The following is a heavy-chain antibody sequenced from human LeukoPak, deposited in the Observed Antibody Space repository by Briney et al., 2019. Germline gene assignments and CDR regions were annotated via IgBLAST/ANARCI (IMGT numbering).Heavy chain of an antibody. CDR2: IYTSGST. CDR3: ARDPDYYDSSGHDY. D-gene: IGHD3-22*01. Sequence: SETLSLTCTVSGGSISRYYWSWLRQPAGKGLEWIGRIYTSGSTNYNPSLKSRVTMSVDTSKNQFSLKLSSVTAADTAVYYCARDPDYYDSSGHDYWGQGTLVTVSS. J-gene: IGHJ4*02. V-gene: IGHV4-4*07. CDR1: GGSISRYY.